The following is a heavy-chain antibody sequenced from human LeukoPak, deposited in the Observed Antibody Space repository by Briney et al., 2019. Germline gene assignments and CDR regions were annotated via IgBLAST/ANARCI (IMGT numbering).Heavy chain of an antibody. V-gene: IGHV4-59*08. J-gene: IGHJ2*01. CDR1: GGSISSYY. CDR3: ARVRFGDSRLRRGYFDL. D-gene: IGHD4-17*01. Sequence: SETLSLTCTVSGGSISSYYWGWIRQPPGKGLEWIGYIYYSGSTNYNPSLKSRVTISVDTSKNQFSLKLSSVTAADTAVYYCARVRFGDSRLRRGYFDLWGRGTLVTVSS. CDR2: IYYSGST.